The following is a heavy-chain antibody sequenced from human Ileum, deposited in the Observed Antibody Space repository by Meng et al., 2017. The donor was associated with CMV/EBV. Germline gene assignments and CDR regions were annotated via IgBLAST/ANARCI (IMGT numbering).Heavy chain of an antibody. Sequence: GESLKISCAASGFTFINAWMIWVRQAPGRGLEWVGRIKSQTDSGTTHYSAPVKGRFTISRDDSKDTVYLQMNSLKTEDTALYYCTTQSRGDGYYFEYWGQGTLVTVSS. D-gene: IGHD5-24*01. V-gene: IGHV3-15*01. CDR1: GFTFINAW. CDR3: TTQSRGDGYYFEY. J-gene: IGHJ4*02. CDR2: IKSQTDSGTT.